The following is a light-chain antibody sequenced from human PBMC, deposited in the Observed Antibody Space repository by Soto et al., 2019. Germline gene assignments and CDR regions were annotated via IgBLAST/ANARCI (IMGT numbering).Light chain of an antibody. V-gene: IGLV1-40*01. Sequence: QSVLTQPPSVSGAPGQRVTISCTGSSSNIGAGYDVHWYQPLPGTAPKLLIYGNSHPPSGVPGRFAGSKSGTSASLAITGLEAEDEADYYGQSYDSSLSGLVFGTGTKLTVL. J-gene: IGLJ1*01. CDR1: SSNIGAGYD. CDR2: GNS. CDR3: QSYDSSLSGLV.